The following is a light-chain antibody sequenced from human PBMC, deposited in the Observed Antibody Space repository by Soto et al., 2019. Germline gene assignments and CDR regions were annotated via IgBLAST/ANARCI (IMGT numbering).Light chain of an antibody. V-gene: IGKV4-1*01. CDR3: QQFYTTPT. J-gene: IGKJ1*01. CDR2: WAS. Sequence: DIVMTQSPDSLAVSLGERATINCKSSQSILHSPNNKDALTWYQQKPGRPPKLLINWASTRESGVPDRFSGAGSGTDFTLTISSLQAEDVAVYYCQQFYTTPTFGQGTRVEIK. CDR1: QSILHSPNNKDA.